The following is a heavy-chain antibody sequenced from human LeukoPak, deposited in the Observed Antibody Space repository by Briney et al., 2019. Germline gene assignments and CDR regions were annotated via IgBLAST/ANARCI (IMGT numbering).Heavy chain of an antibody. CDR1: GFTFSTFN. D-gene: IGHD3-22*01. CDR3: AANYYDLGY. V-gene: IGHV3-48*02. Sequence: GGSLRLSCAASGFTFSTFNMHWVRQAPGKGLEWVSYISTSSSTIYYADSVKGRFTISRDNAKNSLYLQMNSLRDEDTAVYYCAANYYDLGYWGQGILVTVSS. J-gene: IGHJ4*02. CDR2: ISTSSSTI.